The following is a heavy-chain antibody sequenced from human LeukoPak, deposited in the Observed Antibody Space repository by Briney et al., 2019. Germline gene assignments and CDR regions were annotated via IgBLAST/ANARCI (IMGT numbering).Heavy chain of an antibody. V-gene: IGHV3-23*01. D-gene: IGHD3-16*01. CDR2: LTNSGTNT. CDR1: GFTFSSYA. J-gene: IGHJ4*02. CDR3: ARGLRFGGFWAHFDY. Sequence: GGSLRLSCAASGFTFSSYAMSWVRQAPGKGLEWVSSLTNSGTNTYYADSVKGRFTISRDESKDTLSLQMNSLRAEDTAVYYCARGLRFGGFWAHFDYWGLGTLVTVSS.